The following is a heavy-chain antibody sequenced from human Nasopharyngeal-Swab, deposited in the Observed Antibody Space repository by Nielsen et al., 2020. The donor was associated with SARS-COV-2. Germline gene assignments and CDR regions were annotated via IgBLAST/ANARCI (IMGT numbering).Heavy chain of an antibody. D-gene: IGHD6-19*01. CDR1: GFSISDYS. CDR3: ARGAYSSGWYM. CDR2: ITSSGSFI. Sequence: GESLKISCAASGFSISDYSMNWVRQAPGKGLEWISYITSSGSFIYYADSVRGRFTISRDNAKNSLYLQMNSLRDDETAVYYCARGAYSSGWYMWGQGTMVTVSS. J-gene: IGHJ3*02. V-gene: IGHV3-48*02.